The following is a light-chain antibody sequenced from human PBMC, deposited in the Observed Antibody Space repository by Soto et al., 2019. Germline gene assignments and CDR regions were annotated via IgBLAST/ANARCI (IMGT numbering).Light chain of an antibody. J-gene: IGLJ1*01. V-gene: IGLV2-8*01. CDR2: EVN. Sequence: QSVLTQPPSASGSPGQSVTISCTGTSSDVGGYNYVSWYQQHPGKVPKVLISEVNKRPSGVPDRFSGSKSGNTASLTVSALQADDEPDYHCSSFAGTIFVSGTGTKVTVL. CDR3: SSFAGTIFV. CDR1: SSDVGGYNY.